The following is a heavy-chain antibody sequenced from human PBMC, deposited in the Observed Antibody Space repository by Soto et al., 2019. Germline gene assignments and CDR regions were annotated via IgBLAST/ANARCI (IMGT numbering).Heavy chain of an antibody. Sequence: PSETLSLTCTVSGAPISSGGYYWNWIRQHQEKGMEWIGYIYYSGNPSYNPSLKSRVTISVDTSKNQFSLKLSSVTAADTAVYYCAGTRGYCSGGSCPTVVDYWGQGTLVTVSS. CDR3: AGTRGYCSGGSCPTVVDY. V-gene: IGHV4-61*08. CDR1: GAPISSGGYY. CDR2: IYYSGNP. J-gene: IGHJ4*02. D-gene: IGHD2-15*01.